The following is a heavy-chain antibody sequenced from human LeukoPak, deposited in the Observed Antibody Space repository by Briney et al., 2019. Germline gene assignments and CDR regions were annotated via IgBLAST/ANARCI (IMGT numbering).Heavy chain of an antibody. Sequence: GGSLRLSCAASGFTFSDYNMRWLRQAPGKGLEWVSSISRSGSTKYYADSVKGRFTISRDNAKNSLFLQMNSLRADDTAVYYCARVLRYCSGGNCYSGGLGYMDVWGKGTTVTISS. CDR1: GFTFSDYN. CDR2: ISRSGSTK. V-gene: IGHV3-11*01. CDR3: ARVLRYCSGGNCYSGGLGYMDV. J-gene: IGHJ6*03. D-gene: IGHD2-15*01.